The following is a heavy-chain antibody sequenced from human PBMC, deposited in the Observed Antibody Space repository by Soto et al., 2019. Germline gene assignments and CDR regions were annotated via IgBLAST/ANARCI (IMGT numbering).Heavy chain of an antibody. D-gene: IGHD1-26*01. Sequence: NPSETLSLTCSVSGVAMTYGGYSWSWVRQPPGKGLEWIGEIIHSESTKYNPSLKSRVTISVDTSKNQFSLKLSSVTAADTAVYYCARQRPTDGRWEFANYYGMDVWGQGTPVTVSS. J-gene: IGHJ6*02. V-gene: IGHV4-34*12. CDR1: GVAMTYGGYS. CDR3: ARQRPTDGRWEFANYYGMDV. CDR2: IIHSEST.